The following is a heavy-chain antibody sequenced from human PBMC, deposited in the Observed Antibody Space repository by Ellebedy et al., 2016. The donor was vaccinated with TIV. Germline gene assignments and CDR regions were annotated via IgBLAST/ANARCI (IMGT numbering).Heavy chain of an antibody. V-gene: IGHV3-7*05. CDR1: GFTFSNYW. D-gene: IGHD2-2*01. CDR2: INLDGDKE. J-gene: IGHJ4*02. Sequence: GGSLRLXXTVSGFTFSNYWMAWVRQAPGKGLEWVANINLDGDKEYYVESVRGRFTISRDNAKNSLDLQMNSLRAEDTAVYYCAKGKGCSSTSCYFDYWGQGTLVTVSS. CDR3: AKGKGCSSTSCYFDY.